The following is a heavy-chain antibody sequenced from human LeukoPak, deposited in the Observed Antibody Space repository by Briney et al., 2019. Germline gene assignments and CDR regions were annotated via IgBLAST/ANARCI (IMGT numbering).Heavy chain of an antibody. J-gene: IGHJ4*02. Sequence: GGSLRLSCTASGFTFGDYAMSWVRQAPGKGLEWVGFIRSKAYGGTTEYAASVKGRFTISRDDSKSIAYLQMNSLKTEDTAVYYCTSAPERLWFGELLYHFDYWGQGTLVTVSS. CDR1: GFTFGDYA. CDR3: TSAPERLWFGELLYHFDY. CDR2: IRSKAYGGTT. D-gene: IGHD3-10*01. V-gene: IGHV3-49*04.